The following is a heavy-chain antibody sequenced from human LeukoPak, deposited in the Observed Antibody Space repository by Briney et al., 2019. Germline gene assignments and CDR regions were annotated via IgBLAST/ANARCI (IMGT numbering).Heavy chain of an antibody. J-gene: IGHJ4*02. Sequence: SETLSLTCTVSGGSISSSSYYWSWIRQPPGKGLEWIGEINHSGSTNYNPSLKSRVTISVDTSKNQFSLKLSSVTSADTAVYYCARRLRHGSGWYDYWGQGTLVTVSS. CDR1: GGSISSSSYY. D-gene: IGHD6-19*01. CDR3: ARRLRHGSGWYDY. CDR2: INHSGST. V-gene: IGHV4-39*07.